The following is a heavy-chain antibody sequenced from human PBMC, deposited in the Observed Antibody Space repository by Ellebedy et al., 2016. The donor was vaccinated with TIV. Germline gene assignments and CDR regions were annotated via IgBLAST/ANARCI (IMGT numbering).Heavy chain of an antibody. CDR3: VKAPTNSGRLDY. Sequence: PGGSLRLSCAASGFTFDDYAMHWVRQAPGKGLEWVSGISWNRGSIDYADPVKGRFTISRDNAKNSLYLQMDSLRAEDTALYYCVKAPTNSGRLDYWGQGTLVTVSS. V-gene: IGHV3-9*01. D-gene: IGHD3-10*01. J-gene: IGHJ4*02. CDR1: GFTFDDYA. CDR2: ISWNRGSI.